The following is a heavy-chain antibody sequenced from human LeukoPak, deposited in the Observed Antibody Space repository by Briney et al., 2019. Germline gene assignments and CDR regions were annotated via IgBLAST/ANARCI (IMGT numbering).Heavy chain of an antibody. Sequence: GGSLTASCPASRFTFSSYAMSELRQPPGKGLEWVSAISGSGGSTYYADSVKGRLTTSRDNSKNTLYLQMNSLRAEDAAVYYCAKALRQWLARYYYYGMDVWGQGTTVTVSS. V-gene: IGHV3-23*01. CDR1: RFTFSSYA. CDR3: AKALRQWLARYYYYGMDV. CDR2: ISGSGGST. J-gene: IGHJ6*02. D-gene: IGHD6-19*01.